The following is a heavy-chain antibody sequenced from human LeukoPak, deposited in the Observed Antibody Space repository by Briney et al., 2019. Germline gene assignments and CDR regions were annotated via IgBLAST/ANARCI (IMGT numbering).Heavy chain of an antibody. V-gene: IGHV3-64*02. CDR2: ISGDGAST. CDR3: ATEAFDF. CDR1: GFNFSHYA. Sequence: QPGGSLRLSCAASGFNFSHYAMHWVRQAPGEGLEYVSTISGDGASTYYVDSVKGRFTISRDDSKNTLYLQLGSLGDDDMAVYYCATEAFDFWGQGTLVTVSS. J-gene: IGHJ4*02.